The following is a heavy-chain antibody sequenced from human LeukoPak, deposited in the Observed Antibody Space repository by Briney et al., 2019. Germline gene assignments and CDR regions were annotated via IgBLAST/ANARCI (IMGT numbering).Heavy chain of an antibody. J-gene: IGHJ4*02. CDR3: ARWDTAITG. Sequence: ASVKVSCKTSGGTFSSYAIGWARQAPGQGLEWMGRIIAILAIATYAQKFQGRVTITADTSTSPAYMELSSLRSEDTAVYYCARWDTAITGCGQGTLVTVSS. V-gene: IGHV1-69*04. D-gene: IGHD5-18*01. CDR1: GGTFSSYA. CDR2: IIAILAIA.